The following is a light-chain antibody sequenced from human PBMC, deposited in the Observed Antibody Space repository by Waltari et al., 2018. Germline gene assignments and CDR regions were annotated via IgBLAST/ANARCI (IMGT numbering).Light chain of an antibody. Sequence: QSALTQPRSVSGSPGQSVTISSSGPSNAAGGYNYVPWYQQHPGKAPKLIIYDVSKRPSGVPDRFSGSKSGNTASLTISGLQSEDEADYFCCSYAGSSSLVFGGGSSLTVL. J-gene: IGLJ3*02. V-gene: IGLV2-11*01. CDR3: CSYAGSSSLV. CDR1: SNAAGGYNY. CDR2: DVS.